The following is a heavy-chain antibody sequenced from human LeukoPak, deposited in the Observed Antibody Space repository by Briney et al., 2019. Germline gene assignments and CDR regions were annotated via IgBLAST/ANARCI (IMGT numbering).Heavy chain of an antibody. Sequence: GGSLRLSCAASGFTFSNYEMNWLRQAPGKGLEWVSYINSGGSIIYYTDSVKGRFTISRDDAKNSLYLQMNSLRAEDTAVYYCARGPGGFDYWGQGTLVTVSS. CDR2: INSGGSII. CDR3: ARGPGGFDY. CDR1: GFTFSNYE. V-gene: IGHV3-48*03. D-gene: IGHD1-14*01. J-gene: IGHJ4*02.